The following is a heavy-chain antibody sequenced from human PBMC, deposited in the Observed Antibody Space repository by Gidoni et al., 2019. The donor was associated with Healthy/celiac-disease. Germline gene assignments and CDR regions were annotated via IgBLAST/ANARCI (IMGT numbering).Heavy chain of an antibody. D-gene: IGHD3-22*01. V-gene: IGHV3-30*18. CDR3: AKDSSGYLVD. CDR2: ISYDGSNK. J-gene: IGHJ4*02. CDR1: GFTFSSSG. Sequence: QVQMVESGGGVVQPGRSLRLSCAASGFTFSSSGMHWVRQAPGKGLEWVAVISYDGSNKYYADSVKGRVTISRDNSKNTLYLQMNSLRAEDTAVYYCAKDSSGYLVDWGQGTLVTVSS.